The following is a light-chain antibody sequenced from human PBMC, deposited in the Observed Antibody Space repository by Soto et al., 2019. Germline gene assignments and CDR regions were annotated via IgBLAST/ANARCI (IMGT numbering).Light chain of an antibody. CDR1: SSDVGGYNY. Sequence: QSALTQPPSASGSPGQSVTISCTGTSSDVGGYNYVSWYQQYPGKVPKLMVYEVNKRPSGVPDRFSGSKTGNTASLTVSGLQADDEAVYYRTSYAVRNDVFGTGTNLTVL. V-gene: IGLV2-8*01. J-gene: IGLJ1*01. CDR3: TSYAVRNDV. CDR2: EVN.